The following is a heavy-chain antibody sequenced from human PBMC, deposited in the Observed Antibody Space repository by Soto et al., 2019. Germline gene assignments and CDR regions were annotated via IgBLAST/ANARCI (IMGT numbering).Heavy chain of an antibody. V-gene: IGHV4-4*07. CDR2: IYISGDT. J-gene: IGHJ4*02. D-gene: IGHD6-19*01. CDR3: AREYTETVDGPTPYYLDC. Sequence: PSETLSLTCSVSGDSISSYSWSWIRQSAGKGLEWIGRIYISGDTNYNPSLKSRVTMSVDTSKNQLSLKLNSVTAADTAGYYCAREYTETVDGPTPYYLDCWGQGTPVTVSS. CDR1: GDSISSYS.